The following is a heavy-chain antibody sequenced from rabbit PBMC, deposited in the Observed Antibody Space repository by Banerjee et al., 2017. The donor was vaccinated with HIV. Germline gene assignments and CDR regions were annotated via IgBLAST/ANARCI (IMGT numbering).Heavy chain of an antibody. D-gene: IGHD6-1*01. CDR3: ARGDHSYGDTDYGHTYFNL. CDR1: GFSFSSSYY. J-gene: IGHJ4*01. Sequence: QSLEESGGDLVKPGASLTLTCTASGFSFSSSYYMCWVRQAPGKGLQWIACIYTGDGNTYYASWAKGRFTISKTSSTTVTLQMPSLTAADTATYFCARGDHSYGDTDYGHTYFNLWGQGTLVTVS. V-gene: IGHV1S40*01. CDR2: IYTGDGNT.